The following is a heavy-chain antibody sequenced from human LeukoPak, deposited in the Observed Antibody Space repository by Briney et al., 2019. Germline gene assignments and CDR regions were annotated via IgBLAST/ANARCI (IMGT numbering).Heavy chain of an antibody. V-gene: IGHV4-4*07. D-gene: IGHD3-10*01. J-gene: IGHJ3*02. CDR3: ARADWLYGSGSLNAFDI. CDR1: GGSISSYY. Sequence: PSETLSPTCTVSGGSISSYYWSWIRQPAGKEPEWIGRIYTSGSTNYNPSLKSRITMSVDTSKKQFSLKLSSVTAADTAVYYCARADWLYGSGSLNAFDIWSQGTMVTVSS. CDR2: IYTSGST.